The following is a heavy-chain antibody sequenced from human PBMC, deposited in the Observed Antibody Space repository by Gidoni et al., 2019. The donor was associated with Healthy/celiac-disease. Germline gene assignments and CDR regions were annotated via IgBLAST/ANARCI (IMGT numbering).Heavy chain of an antibody. J-gene: IGHJ4*02. CDR1: GGSISLGGYY. Sequence: QVQLQESRPGLVKPSQTLSPTCTVSGGSISLGGYYWSWTRQHPGKGLGWIGYIYDSGSPYYNPSLKSRVTISVDTSKNQFSLKLSSVTAADTAVYYCAREGGHYGGNSDSYFDYWGQGTLVTVSS. CDR3: AREGGHYGGNSDSYFDY. CDR2: IYDSGSP. D-gene: IGHD4-17*01. V-gene: IGHV4-31*03.